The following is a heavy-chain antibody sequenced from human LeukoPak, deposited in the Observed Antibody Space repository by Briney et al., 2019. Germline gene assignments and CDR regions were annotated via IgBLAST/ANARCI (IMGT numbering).Heavy chain of an antibody. Sequence: GGSLRLSCAASGFTFSGSAMHWVRQASGKGLEWVGRIRSKANSYATAYAASVKGRFTISRDDSKNTAYLQMNSLRAEDTAVYYCAKDQPYYGYALDYWGQGTLVTVSS. J-gene: IGHJ4*02. CDR1: GFTFSGSA. V-gene: IGHV3-73*01. D-gene: IGHD3-10*01. CDR3: AKDQPYYGYALDY. CDR2: IRSKANSYAT.